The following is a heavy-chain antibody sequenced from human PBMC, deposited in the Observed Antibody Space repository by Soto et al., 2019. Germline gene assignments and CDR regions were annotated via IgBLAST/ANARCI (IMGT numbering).Heavy chain of an antibody. J-gene: IGHJ4*02. Sequence: EVQLVESGGGLVQPGGSLRLSCSASGFYFSVYWMHWVRQTPGKGPVWVARISEDGLTTNYVDSVQGRFIISRDDAKSTLHLQMNRLRVEDTAVYYCTRGPRPDSSATGTYWGQGTQVTVS. CDR1: GFYFSVYW. D-gene: IGHD3-10*01. V-gene: IGHV3-74*01. CDR3: TRGPRPDSSATGTY. CDR2: ISEDGLTT.